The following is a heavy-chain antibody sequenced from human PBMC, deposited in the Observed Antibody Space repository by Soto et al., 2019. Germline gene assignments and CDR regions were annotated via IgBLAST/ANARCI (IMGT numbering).Heavy chain of an antibody. CDR1: GYTFTSYG. CDR3: ARDSPPPRE. V-gene: IGHV1-18*01. J-gene: IGHJ4*02. Sequence: QVQLVQSGAEVKKPGASVKVSCRAAGYTFTSYGLSWVRQAPGQAVEWMGWISDYNGNTNYAQKLQGRVTITTDTSTSTAYMELRSLRSDDTAVYYCARDSPPPREWGRGTLVTVSS. CDR2: ISDYNGNT.